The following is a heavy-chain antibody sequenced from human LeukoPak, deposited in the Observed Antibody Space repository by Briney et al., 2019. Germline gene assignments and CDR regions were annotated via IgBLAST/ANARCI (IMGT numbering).Heavy chain of an antibody. CDR1: GFTFSSYA. D-gene: IGHD6-6*01. V-gene: IGHV3-30*04. CDR3: ARGIEYSSSSDY. CDR2: ISYDGSNK. J-gene: IGHJ4*02. Sequence: PGGSLRLSCAASGFTFSSYAMHWVRQAPGKGLEWVALISYDGSNKYYADSVKGRFTISRDNSKNTLYLQMNSLRAEDTAVYYCARGIEYSSSSDYWGQGTLVTVSS.